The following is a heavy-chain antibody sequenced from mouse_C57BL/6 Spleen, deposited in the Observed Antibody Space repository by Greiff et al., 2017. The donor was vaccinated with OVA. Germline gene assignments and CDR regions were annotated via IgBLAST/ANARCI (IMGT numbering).Heavy chain of an antibody. V-gene: IGHV1-54*01. CDR2: INPGSGGT. CDR3: ARSLDSSVYDWFAY. D-gene: IGHD3-2*02. Sequence: QVQLKQSGAELVRPGTSVKVSCKASGYAFTNYLIEWVKQRPGQGLEWIGVINPGSGGTNYNEKFKGKATLTADKSSSTAYMQLSSLTSEDSAVXFCARSLDSSVYDWFAYWGQGTLVTVSA. J-gene: IGHJ3*01. CDR1: GYAFTNYL.